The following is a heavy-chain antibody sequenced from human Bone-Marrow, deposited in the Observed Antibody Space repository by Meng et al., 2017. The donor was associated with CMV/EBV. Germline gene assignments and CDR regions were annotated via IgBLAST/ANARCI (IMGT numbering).Heavy chain of an antibody. Sequence: SVKVSCKASGGTFSSYAISWVRQAPGQGLEWMGGIIPIFGTANCAQKFQGRVTITTDESTSTAYMELSSLRSEDTAVYYCAGGLYSSSWYGSDYFDYWGQGTLVTVSS. D-gene: IGHD6-13*01. CDR1: GGTFSSYA. CDR2: IIPIFGTA. CDR3: AGGLYSSSWYGSDYFDY. V-gene: IGHV1-69*05. J-gene: IGHJ4*02.